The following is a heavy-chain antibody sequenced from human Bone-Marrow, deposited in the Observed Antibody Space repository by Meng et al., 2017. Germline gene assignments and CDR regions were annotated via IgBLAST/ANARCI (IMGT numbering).Heavy chain of an antibody. CDR3: ARRPEWLSYFDY. V-gene: IGHV4-59*01. D-gene: IGHD3-3*01. CDR2: IYYSGST. Sequence: QVQLQESGPGLVKPSETLSLTCTVSGGSISSYYWSWIRQPPGKGLEWIGYIYYSGSTNYNPSLKSRVTISVDTSKNQFSLKLSSVTAADTAVYYCARRPEWLSYFDYWGQGTLVTVSS. J-gene: IGHJ4*02. CDR1: GGSISSYY.